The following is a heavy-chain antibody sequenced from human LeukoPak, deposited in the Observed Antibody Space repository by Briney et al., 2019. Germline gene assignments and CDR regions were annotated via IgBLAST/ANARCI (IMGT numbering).Heavy chain of an antibody. CDR2: IKSSGSTI. Sequence: PGGSLRLSCAASGFTFSMYEMNWVRQAPGKGLEWVSYIKSSGSTINYADSVKGRFTISRDNAKNSLYLQINSLRAEDTAVYYCARVTSYLHYFDYWGQGTLVTVSS. D-gene: IGHD2-2*01. CDR1: GFTFSMYE. V-gene: IGHV3-48*03. J-gene: IGHJ4*02. CDR3: ARVTSYLHYFDY.